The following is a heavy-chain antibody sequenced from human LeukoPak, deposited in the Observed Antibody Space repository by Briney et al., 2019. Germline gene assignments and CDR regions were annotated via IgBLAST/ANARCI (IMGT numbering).Heavy chain of an antibody. CDR2: IYYSGST. CDR3: AREGYSGSGGYNWFDP. D-gene: IGHD5-12*01. CDR1: GDSISSGDYY. Sequence: PSETLSLTCTVSGDSISSGDYYWSWIRQPPGTGLEWIGYIYYSGSTYYNPSLKSRVTISVDTSKNQFSLKLSSVTAADTAVYYCAREGYSGSGGYNWFDPWGQGTLVTVSP. J-gene: IGHJ5*02. V-gene: IGHV4-30-4*01.